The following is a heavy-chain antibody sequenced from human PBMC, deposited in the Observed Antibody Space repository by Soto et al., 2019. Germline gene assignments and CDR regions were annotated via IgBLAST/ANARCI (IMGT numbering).Heavy chain of an antibody. V-gene: IGHV3-74*01. CDR1: GFTFSSYW. D-gene: IGHD2-8*01. Sequence: GGSLRLSCAASGFTFSSYWMHWVRQAPGKGLVWVSRINSDGSSTSYADSVKGRFTISRDNAKNTLYLQMNSLRAEDTAVYYCARDRLPVAKDIVLMVYATDAFDIWGQGTMVTVSS. CDR2: INSDGSST. J-gene: IGHJ3*02. CDR3: ARDRLPVAKDIVLMVYATDAFDI.